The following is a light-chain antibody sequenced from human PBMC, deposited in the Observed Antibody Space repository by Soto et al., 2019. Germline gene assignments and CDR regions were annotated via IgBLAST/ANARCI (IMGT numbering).Light chain of an antibody. CDR1: SSNIGAGYD. CDR3: PYYDSSLSGSVV. J-gene: IGLJ2*01. V-gene: IGLV1-40*01. CDR2: GNS. Sequence: QSVLTQPPSVSGAPGQRVTISCTGSSSNIGAGYDVHWYQQLPGTAPKLLIYGNSNRPSGVPDRFSGSKSGTSASLAITGLKAEDEADYSCPYYDSSLSGSVVFGGGTKLTVL.